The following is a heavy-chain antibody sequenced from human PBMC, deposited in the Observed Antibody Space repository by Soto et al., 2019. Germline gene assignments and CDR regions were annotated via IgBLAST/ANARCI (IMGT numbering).Heavy chain of an antibody. D-gene: IGHD4-17*01. CDR2: ISGSGGST. Sequence: EVQLLESGGGLVQPGGSLRLSCAASGFTFSSYAMSWVRQAPGKGLEWVSAISGSGGSTYYADSVKGRFTISRDKSKNTLYLQMNSLRAEDTAVYYCAKDVAGDYGHNWFDPWGQGTLVTVSS. V-gene: IGHV3-23*01. CDR1: GFTFSSYA. CDR3: AKDVAGDYGHNWFDP. J-gene: IGHJ5*02.